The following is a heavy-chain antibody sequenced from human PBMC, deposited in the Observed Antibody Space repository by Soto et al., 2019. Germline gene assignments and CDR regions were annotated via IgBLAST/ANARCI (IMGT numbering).Heavy chain of an antibody. V-gene: IGHV4-59*08. CDR3: ARRVYYGSGSYYFDY. Sequence: SETLSLTCTVSGGSISSYYWSWIRQPPGKGLEWIGYIYYSGSTNYNPSLKSRVTISVATSKNQFSLKLSSVTAADTAVYYCARRVYYGSGSYYFDYWGQGTLVSVSS. D-gene: IGHD3-10*01. CDR1: GGSISSYY. CDR2: IYYSGST. J-gene: IGHJ4*02.